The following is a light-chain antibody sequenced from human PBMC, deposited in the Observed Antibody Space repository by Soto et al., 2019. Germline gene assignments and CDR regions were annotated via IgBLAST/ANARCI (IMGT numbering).Light chain of an antibody. CDR3: QQYNNWPPWT. CDR2: GAS. CDR1: QSINNY. J-gene: IGKJ1*01. V-gene: IGKV3-15*01. Sequence: EIVLTQSPVTLSLSPGERATLSCRASQSINNYLAWYQQKPGQAPRLLIYGASTRATGIPARFSGSGSGTEFTLTISSLQSEDFAVYYCQQYNNWPPWTFGQGTKVDIK.